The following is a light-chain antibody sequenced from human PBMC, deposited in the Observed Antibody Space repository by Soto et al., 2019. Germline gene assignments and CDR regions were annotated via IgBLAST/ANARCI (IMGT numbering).Light chain of an antibody. CDR3: QQYYSSPLT. Sequence: DIQMTQSPSTLSASVGDRVTITCRASQSISSWLAWYQQKPGKAPKLLIYKASSLESGVPSRFSGSGSGTEFTLTISSLQAEDVAAYYCQQYYSSPLTFGGGTKVDIK. CDR2: KAS. V-gene: IGKV1-5*03. J-gene: IGKJ4*01. CDR1: QSISSW.